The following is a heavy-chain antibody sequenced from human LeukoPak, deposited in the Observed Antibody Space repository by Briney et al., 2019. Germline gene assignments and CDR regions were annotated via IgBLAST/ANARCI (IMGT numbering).Heavy chain of an antibody. V-gene: IGHV1-46*01. CDR2: INPSGGST. CDR1: GYTFTSYY. CDR3: ARASFGVVIFDY. J-gene: IGHJ4*02. Sequence: GASVKVSCKASGYTFTSYYMHWVRQAPGQGLEWMGIINPSGGSTSYAQKFQGRVTMTRDTSTSTVYMELSSLRSEDTAVYCCARASFGVVIFDYWGQGTLVTVSS. D-gene: IGHD3-3*01.